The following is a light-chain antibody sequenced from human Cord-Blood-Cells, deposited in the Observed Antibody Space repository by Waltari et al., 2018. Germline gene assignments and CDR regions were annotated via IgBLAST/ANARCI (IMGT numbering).Light chain of an antibody. V-gene: IGLV2-14*01. CDR2: EVS. Sequence: QSALTQPASVSGSPGQSITISCTGTSSDVGGYNYVSWYQQHPGKAPKLMIYEVSKGPAGCSKRFSGYKSGNTAALTISGLQAEDEADYYCSSYTSSSTLEVVFGGGTKLTVL. CDR1: SSDVGGYNY. CDR3: SSYTSSSTLEVV. J-gene: IGLJ2*01.